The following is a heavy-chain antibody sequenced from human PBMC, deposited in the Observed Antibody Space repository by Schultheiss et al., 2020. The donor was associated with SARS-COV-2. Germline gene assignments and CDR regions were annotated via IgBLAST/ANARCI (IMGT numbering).Heavy chain of an antibody. D-gene: IGHD3-22*01. J-gene: IGHJ6*02. CDR2: IWYDGSNK. V-gene: IGHV3-30*02. CDR3: AKPNYYDSSGYTRPLYYGIDV. Sequence: GGSLRLSCAASGFTFSSYAMSWVRQAPGKGLEWVAVIWYDGSNKYYADSVKGRFTISRDNSKNTLYLQMNSLRAEDTAVYYCAKPNYYDSSGYTRPLYYGIDVWGQGTTVTVSS. CDR1: GFTFSSYA.